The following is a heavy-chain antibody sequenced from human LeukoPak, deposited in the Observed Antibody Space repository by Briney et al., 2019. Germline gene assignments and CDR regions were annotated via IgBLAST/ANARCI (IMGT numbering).Heavy chain of an antibody. CDR1: GYRFTTYW. CDR2: IYPDESET. Sequence: GESLKISCETSGYRFTTYWSAWVPQRPGTGLEWVEAIYPDESETRYSLSFQVQVAISADRSIRTAYLKWNRLKASDTGMYYCARQRGASGTVNWFDPWGQGTLVTVSS. J-gene: IGHJ5*02. CDR3: ARQRGASGTVNWFDP. D-gene: IGHD3-10*01. V-gene: IGHV5-51*01.